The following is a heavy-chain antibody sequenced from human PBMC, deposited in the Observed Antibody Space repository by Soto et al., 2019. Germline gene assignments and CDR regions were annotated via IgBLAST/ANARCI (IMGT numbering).Heavy chain of an antibody. J-gene: IGHJ6*02. CDR1: GVTFSSYA. CDR3: ARGHDYGSGSYVYGMDV. D-gene: IGHD3-10*01. CDR2: IIPIFTTA. V-gene: IGHV1-69*13. Sequence: EASVKVSCKASGVTFSSYAISWVRQAPGQGLEWMGGIIPIFTTANYAQKFQGRVTITADESTSTAYMELSSLRSEDTAVYYCARGHDYGSGSYVYGMDVWGQGTTVTVSS.